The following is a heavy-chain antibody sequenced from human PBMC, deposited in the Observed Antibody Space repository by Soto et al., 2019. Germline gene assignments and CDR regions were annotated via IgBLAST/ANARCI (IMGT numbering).Heavy chain of an antibody. CDR3: ARVSYYYDSSGLGWFDP. V-gene: IGHV4-39*01. J-gene: IGHJ5*02. Sequence: SETLSLTCTVSGGSISSSSYYWGWIRQPPGKGLEWIGSIYYSGSTYYNPFLKSRVTISVDTSKNQFSLKLSSVTAADTAVYYCARVSYYYDSSGLGWFDPWGQGTLVTVSS. CDR1: GGSISSSSYY. D-gene: IGHD3-22*01. CDR2: IYYSGST.